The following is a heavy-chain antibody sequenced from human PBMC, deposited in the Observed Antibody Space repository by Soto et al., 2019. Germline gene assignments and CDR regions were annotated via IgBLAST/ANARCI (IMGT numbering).Heavy chain of an antibody. CDR1: GGSISSSSYY. J-gene: IGHJ6*02. CDR3: ARHRGSSGWKYYYYGMDG. Sequence: SETLSLTCTVSGGSISSSSYYWGWIRQPPGKGLEWIGSIYYSGSTYYNPSLKSRVTISVDTSKNQFSLKLSSVTAADTAVYYCARHRGSSGWKYYYYGMDGWGQGTTVTVSS. D-gene: IGHD6-19*01. V-gene: IGHV4-39*01. CDR2: IYYSGST.